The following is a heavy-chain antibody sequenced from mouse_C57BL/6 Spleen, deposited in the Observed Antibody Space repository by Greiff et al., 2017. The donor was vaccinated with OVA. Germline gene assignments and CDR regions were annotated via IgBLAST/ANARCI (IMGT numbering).Heavy chain of an antibody. CDR1: GYTFTEYT. J-gene: IGHJ3*01. V-gene: IGHV1-62-2*01. D-gene: IGHD2-4*01. CDR2: FYPGSGSI. CDR3: ARHERGYDYDGIFFAY. Sequence: QVQLKESGAELVKPGASVKLSCKASGYTFTEYTIHWVKQRSGQGLEWIGWFYPGSGSIKYNEKFKDKATLTADKSSSTVYMELSRLTSEDSAVYFCARHERGYDYDGIFFAYWGQGTLVTVSA.